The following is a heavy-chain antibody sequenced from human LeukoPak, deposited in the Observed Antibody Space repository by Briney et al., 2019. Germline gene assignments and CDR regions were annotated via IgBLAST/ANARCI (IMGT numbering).Heavy chain of an antibody. J-gene: IGHJ4*02. CDR3: ARLNLIVAIDY. Sequence: GESLKISCKGSEYSFTNYWIGWVRQMPGKGLEWMGIIYPGDSDTRYSPSFQGQVAISADKSISTAYLQWSSLKASDTAMYYCARLNLIVAIDYWGQGTLVTVSS. CDR1: EYSFTNYW. D-gene: IGHD2/OR15-2a*01. V-gene: IGHV5-51*01. CDR2: IYPGDSDT.